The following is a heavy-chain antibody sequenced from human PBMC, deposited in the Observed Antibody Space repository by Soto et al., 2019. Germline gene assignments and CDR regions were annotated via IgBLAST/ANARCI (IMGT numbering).Heavy chain of an antibody. Sequence: GGSLRHSCAYSGFTLSSYTMKRFLPAPGKGLEWVSYINSGHNPIYYADSVKGRFTISRDDAKNSLYLQMNSLRDEDTAVYYCARTGANVGLDVWGQGTTVTVSS. J-gene: IGHJ6*02. CDR2: INSGHNPI. D-gene: IGHD1-7*01. CDR3: ARTGANVGLDV. CDR1: GFTLSSYT. V-gene: IGHV3-48*02.